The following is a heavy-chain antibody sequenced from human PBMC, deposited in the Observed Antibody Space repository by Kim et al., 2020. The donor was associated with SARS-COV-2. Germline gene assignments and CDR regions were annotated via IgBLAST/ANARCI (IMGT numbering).Heavy chain of an antibody. CDR3: ARIQVAGNPHVDY. Sequence: SNPSLKSRVTISVDTAKNQFSLKLSSVTAADTAVYYWARIQVAGNPHVDYWGQGTLVTVSS. D-gene: IGHD6-19*01. J-gene: IGHJ4*02. V-gene: IGHV4-34*01.